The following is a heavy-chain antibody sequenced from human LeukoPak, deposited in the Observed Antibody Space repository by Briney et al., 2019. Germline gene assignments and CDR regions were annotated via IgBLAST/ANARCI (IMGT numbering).Heavy chain of an antibody. D-gene: IGHD2-2*01. CDR2: IYYSGST. Sequence: ASETLSLTCTVSGGSISSYYWSWIRQPPGKGLEWIGYIYYSGSTNYNPSLKSRVTISVDTSKNQFSLKLSSVTAADTAVYYCARGQSRGYQLSIWGQGTMVTVSS. J-gene: IGHJ3*02. V-gene: IGHV4-59*01. CDR3: ARGQSRGYQLSI. CDR1: GGSISSYY.